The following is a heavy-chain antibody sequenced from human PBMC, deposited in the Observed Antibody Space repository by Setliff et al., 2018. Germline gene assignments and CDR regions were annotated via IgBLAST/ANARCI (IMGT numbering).Heavy chain of an antibody. J-gene: IGHJ5*02. CDR2: INAKSGGT. CDR1: GFTLSEYY. D-gene: IGHD3-10*01. V-gene: IGHV1-2*02. CDR3: VRCGGVRGVLYNWCDP. Sequence: ASVKVSCKASGFTLSEYYMHWVRQAPGQGLEWMGSINAKSGGTNYAQKFRGRIIITRDTSIATVYLELSGLQSDDTAIYFCVRCGGVRGVLYNWCDPWGQGTPGTVS.